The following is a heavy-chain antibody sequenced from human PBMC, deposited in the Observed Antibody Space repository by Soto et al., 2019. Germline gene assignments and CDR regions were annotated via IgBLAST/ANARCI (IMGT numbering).Heavy chain of an antibody. D-gene: IGHD4-17*01. J-gene: IGHJ4*02. CDR1: GFTVSSNY. V-gene: IGHV3-66*01. Sequence: PGGSLRHSCAASGFTVSSNYMSWVRQAPGKGLEWVSVIYSGGSTYYADSVKGRFTISRDNSKNTLYLQMNSLRAEDTAVYYCAVSLFVRWEIDYWGQGTLVTVSS. CDR3: AVSLFVRWEIDY. CDR2: IYSGGST.